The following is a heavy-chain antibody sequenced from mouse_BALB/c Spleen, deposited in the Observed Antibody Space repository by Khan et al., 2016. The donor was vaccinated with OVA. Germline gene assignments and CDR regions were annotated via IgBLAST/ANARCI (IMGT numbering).Heavy chain of an antibody. D-gene: IGHD1-1*01. Sequence: VQLKESGPSLVKPSQTLSLTCSVSGDSITSGYWNWIRKFPGNEIDYMGYISYSGGAYYNPSLKSRISITRDTSKNQYYLQLNSVTTEDTATYYCARFRNYASAMDYWGQGTSVTVSS. V-gene: IGHV3-8*02. CDR2: ISYSGGA. CDR3: ARFRNYASAMDY. CDR1: GDSITSGY. J-gene: IGHJ4*01.